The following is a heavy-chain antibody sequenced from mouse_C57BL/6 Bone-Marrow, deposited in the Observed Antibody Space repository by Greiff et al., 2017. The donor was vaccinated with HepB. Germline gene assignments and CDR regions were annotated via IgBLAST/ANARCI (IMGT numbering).Heavy chain of an antibody. Sequence: QVQLQQPGAELVKPGASVKLSCKASGYTFTSYWMHWVKQRPGQGLEWIGMIHPKSGSTNYNEKFKSKATLTADKSSSTAYMQLSSLTSEDSAVYYCARGGVREGAAMAYWGQGTSVTVSS. CDR2: IHPKSGST. V-gene: IGHV1-64*01. CDR3: ARGGVREGAAMAY. CDR1: GYTFTSYW. D-gene: IGHD2-14*01. J-gene: IGHJ4*01.